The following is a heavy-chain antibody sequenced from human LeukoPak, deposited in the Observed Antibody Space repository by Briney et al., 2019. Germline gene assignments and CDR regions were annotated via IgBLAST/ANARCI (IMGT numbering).Heavy chain of an antibody. CDR1: GFTFSSHW. J-gene: IGHJ3*01. CDR3: AREVFEGQRQSDAFDV. Sequence: GGSLRRSCAASGFTFSSHWMHWVRQAPGEGLVWVSRVNCPGDWTQYEDSVRGRFIISRDNAENTISVQMNNMRAEDTAVYFCAREVFEGQRQSDAFDVWGQGTMVTVSS. V-gene: IGHV3-74*01. CDR2: VNCPGDWT. D-gene: IGHD6-25*01.